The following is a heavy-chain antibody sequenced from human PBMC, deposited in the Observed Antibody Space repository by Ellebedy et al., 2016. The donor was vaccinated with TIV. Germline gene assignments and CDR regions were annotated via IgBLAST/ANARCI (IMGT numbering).Heavy chain of an antibody. Sequence: SETLSLXXSVSGGSLSSSGFYWTWIRQPPGKGLEWIGYIYFTGSTYSKASLRSRVAISLDTSKNQFSLKLNSVTAADTAVYYCARNQLGVVGLGYYFDSWGQGTLVTVSS. J-gene: IGHJ4*02. V-gene: IGHV4-31*03. D-gene: IGHD1-1*01. CDR2: IYFTGST. CDR1: GGSLSSSGFY. CDR3: ARNQLGVVGLGYYFDS.